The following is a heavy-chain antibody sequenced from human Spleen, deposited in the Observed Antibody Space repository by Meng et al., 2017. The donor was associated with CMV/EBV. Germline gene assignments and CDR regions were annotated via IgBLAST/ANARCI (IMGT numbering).Heavy chain of an antibody. CDR2: VIPMFDKA. Sequence: NNLAISLLRQAPGRGLEWMGRVIPMFDKAEYTQRFQSRVTITTDESKSTVYMELSRLRFEDTATYYCARVMDDLWGGYYNAKSWFDPWGQGTLVTVSS. CDR1: NNLA. J-gene: IGHJ5*02. V-gene: IGHV1-69*05. D-gene: IGHD3-3*01. CDR3: ARVMDDLWGGYYNAKSWFDP.